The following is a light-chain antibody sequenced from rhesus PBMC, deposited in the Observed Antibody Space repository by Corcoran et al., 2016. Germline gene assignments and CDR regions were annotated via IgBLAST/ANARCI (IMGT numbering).Light chain of an antibody. J-gene: IGKJ3*01. V-gene: IGKV3-24*04. Sequence: EIVLTQSPATLALSPGERATLSCRASQSVGSYLAWYQQKPGQAPRLLIYGASSRATGIPDSFSASGSGTDFTLTISSLEPEDVGVYYCQQESNWIFTFGPGTKLDIK. CDR1: QSVGSY. CDR3: QQESNWIFT. CDR2: GAS.